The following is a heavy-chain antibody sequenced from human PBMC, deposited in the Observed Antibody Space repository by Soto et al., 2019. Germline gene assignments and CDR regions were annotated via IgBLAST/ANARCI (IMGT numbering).Heavy chain of an antibody. V-gene: IGHV3-23*01. CDR1: ECNFISHG. CDR3: AKDYSTVTTDPLSVVLFDY. D-gene: IGHD4-17*01. J-gene: IGHJ4*02. CDR2: ITSDGRT. Sequence: PGGLLRLCSAAAECNFISHGVSWVSQKQGKGLEWVSIITSDGRTYYADSVKGRFTISRDNSKNTVYLQMNSLRAEDTAVYYCAKDYSTVTTDPLSVVLFDYWGQGALVSVSS.